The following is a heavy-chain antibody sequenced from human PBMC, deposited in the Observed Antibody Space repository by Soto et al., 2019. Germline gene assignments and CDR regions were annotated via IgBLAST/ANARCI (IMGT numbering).Heavy chain of an antibody. J-gene: IGHJ4*02. V-gene: IGHV3-30-3*01. Sequence: GGSLRLSCAASGFTFSSYAMHWVRQAPGKGLEWVAVISYDGSNKYYADSVKGRFTISRDNSKNTLYLQMNSLRAEDTAVYYCAREAGTWIQLWDFDYWGQGTLVTVSS. CDR3: AREAGTWIQLWDFDY. CDR2: ISYDGSNK. CDR1: GFTFSSYA. D-gene: IGHD5-18*01.